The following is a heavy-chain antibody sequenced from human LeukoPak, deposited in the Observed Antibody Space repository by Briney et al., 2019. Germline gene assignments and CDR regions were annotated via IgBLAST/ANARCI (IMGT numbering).Heavy chain of an antibody. CDR2: ISFDGTNK. J-gene: IGHJ4*02. V-gene: IGHV3-30-3*01. CDR1: GFTFSNYA. D-gene: IGHD3-10*01. Sequence: GRSPRLSCAASGFTFSNYAMHWVRQAPGKGLEWVAVISFDGTNKYYANSVQGRFTISRDNSKNTLYSQMNSLRAEDTALYYCARDMYDNGWSSFDYWGQGTLVTVSS. CDR3: ARDMYDNGWSSFDY.